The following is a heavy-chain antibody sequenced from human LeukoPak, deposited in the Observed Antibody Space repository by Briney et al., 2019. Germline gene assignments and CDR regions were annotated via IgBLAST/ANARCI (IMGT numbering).Heavy chain of an antibody. CDR1: GFTVSSNY. CDR2: IYSGGTT. J-gene: IGHJ4*02. D-gene: IGHD6-19*01. V-gene: IGHV3-66*02. CDR3: ARDRGYSSGWYEGDY. Sequence: GGSLRLSCAASGFTVSSNYMSWVRQAPGKGLEWVSVIYSGGTTYYADSVKGRFTISRDNSKDTLYLQMNSLRAEDTAVYYCARDRGYSSGWYEGDYWGQGTLVTVSS.